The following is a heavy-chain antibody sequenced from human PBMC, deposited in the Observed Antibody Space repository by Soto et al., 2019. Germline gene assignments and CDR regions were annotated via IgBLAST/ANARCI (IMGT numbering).Heavy chain of an antibody. J-gene: IGHJ4*02. CDR2: IYSGGTT. V-gene: IGHV3-53*01. CDR1: GFNVSTNY. CDR3: ARGSGSLYYFHY. Sequence: EVQLVESGGGLMQPGGSLRLSCAASGFNVSTNYMTWVRQAPGKGLEWVSVIYSGGTTYYADSVKGRFIISRDNFKNTLYLQMSNLRAEDTALYYCARGSGSLYYFHYWGQGTLVTVSS. D-gene: IGHD1-26*01.